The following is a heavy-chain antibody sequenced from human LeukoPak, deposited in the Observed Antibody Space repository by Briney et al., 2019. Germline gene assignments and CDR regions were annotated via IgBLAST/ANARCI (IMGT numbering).Heavy chain of an antibody. D-gene: IGHD2-2*02. CDR3: ARDLLGYCSSTSCYTGGDDAFDI. CDR1: GFTFSSYW. CDR2: IKQDGSEK. J-gene: IGHJ3*02. Sequence: GGSLRLSCAASGFTFSSYWMSWVRQAPGKGLEWVANIKQDGSEKYYVDSVKGRFTISRDNAKNSLYLQMNSLRAEDTAVYYCARDLLGYCSSTSCYTGGDDAFDIWGQGTMVTVSS. V-gene: IGHV3-7*01.